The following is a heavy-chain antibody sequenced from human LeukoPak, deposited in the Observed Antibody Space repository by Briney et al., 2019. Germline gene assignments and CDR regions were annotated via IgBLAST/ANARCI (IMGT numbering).Heavy chain of an antibody. D-gene: IGHD1-7*01. CDR3: ARDNWNYGSSMDV. Sequence: SETLSLTCTVSGGSISSYYWSWIRQPPGKGLEWIGYIYYSGSTNYNPSLKSRATISVDTSKNQFSLKLSSVTAADTAVYYCARDNWNYGSSMDVWGQGTTVTVS. V-gene: IGHV4-59*01. J-gene: IGHJ6*02. CDR2: IYYSGST. CDR1: GGSISSYY.